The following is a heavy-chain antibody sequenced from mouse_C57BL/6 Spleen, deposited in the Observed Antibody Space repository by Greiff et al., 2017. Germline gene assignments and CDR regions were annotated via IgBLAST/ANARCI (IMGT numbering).Heavy chain of an antibody. V-gene: IGHV5-15*04. D-gene: IGHD2-4*01. Sequence: EVKLVESGGGLVQPGGSLKLSCAASGFTFSDYGMAWVRQAPRKGPEWVAFISNLAYSIYYADTVTGRFTISRENAKNTLYLERSSLGSEDTAMYYCARQGDCDVGWFAYWGQGTLVTVSA. J-gene: IGHJ3*01. CDR2: ISNLAYSI. CDR3: ARQGDCDVGWFAY. CDR1: GFTFSDYG.